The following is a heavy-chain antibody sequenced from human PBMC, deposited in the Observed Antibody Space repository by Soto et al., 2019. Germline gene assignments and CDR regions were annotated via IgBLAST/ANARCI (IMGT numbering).Heavy chain of an antibody. V-gene: IGHV4-30-4*01. CDR2: IYYSGST. Sequence: QGQLQESGPGLVKPSQTMSLPCTVSGGSISSDDYYWSSISQPPGKGLEWIGYIYYSGSTYYNPSLKSRVTISVDTAMNQFSLKLSSVTAADTAVYYCARERSVVARLDPLGQGALVSVSA. D-gene: IGHD2-15*01. CDR1: GGSISSDDYY. J-gene: IGHJ5*02. CDR3: ARERSVVARLDP.